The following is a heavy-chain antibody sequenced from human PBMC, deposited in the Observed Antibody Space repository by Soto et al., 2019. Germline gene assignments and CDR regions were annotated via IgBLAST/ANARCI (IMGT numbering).Heavy chain of an antibody. Sequence: LSLTCTVSGGSISSYYWIWIRQPAGKGLEWIGRIYTSGSTNYNPSLKSRVTMSVDTSKNQFSLKLSSVTAADTAVYYCARVGTMVRGVHMTSYYFDYWGQGTLVTVSS. CDR2: IYTSGST. J-gene: IGHJ4*02. CDR3: ARVGTMVRGVHMTSYYFDY. V-gene: IGHV4-4*07. D-gene: IGHD3-10*01. CDR1: GGSISSYY.